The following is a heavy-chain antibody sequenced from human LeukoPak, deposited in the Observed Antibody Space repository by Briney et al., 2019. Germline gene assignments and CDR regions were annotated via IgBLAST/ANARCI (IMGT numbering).Heavy chain of an antibody. J-gene: IGHJ4*02. Sequence: SETLSLTCTVYGGSFSDYYWSWIRQPPGKGLEWIGSIFHSGITYYNPSLKSRVTISVISVDTSKNQFSLKLNSVTAADTAVYYCARVNSGRIDYWGQGTLVTVSS. CDR3: ARVNSGRIDY. CDR2: IFHSGIT. V-gene: IGHV4-34*12. D-gene: IGHD6-13*01. CDR1: GGSFSDYY.